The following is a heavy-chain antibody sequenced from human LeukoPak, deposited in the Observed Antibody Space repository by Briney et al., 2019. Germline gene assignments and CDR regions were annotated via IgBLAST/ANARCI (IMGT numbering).Heavy chain of an antibody. CDR3: ARAVFQSSSGWYEY. V-gene: IGHV4-4*07. CDR2: IYTSGST. CDR1: GGSISSYY. Sequence: SETLSLTCTVSGGSISSYYWSWIRQPAGKGLEWIGRIYTSGSTNYNPSLKSRVTMSVDTSKNQFSLKLSPVTAADTAVYYCARAVFQSSSGWYEYWGQGTLVTVSS. J-gene: IGHJ4*02. D-gene: IGHD6-19*01.